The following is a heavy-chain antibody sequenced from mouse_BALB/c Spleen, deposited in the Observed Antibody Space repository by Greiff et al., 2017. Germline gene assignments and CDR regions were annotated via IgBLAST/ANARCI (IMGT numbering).Heavy chain of an antibody. J-gene: IGHJ3*01. CDR2: IDPANGNT. Sequence: VQLKQSGAELVKPGASVKLSCTASGFNFKDTYMHWVKQRPEQGLEWIGRIDPANGNTKYDPKFPGKATITADTSSNTAYLQLSSLTSEDTAVYYCPYGNLGWFAYWGQGTLVTVSA. CDR3: PYGNLGWFAY. D-gene: IGHD2-1*01. CDR1: GFNFKDTY. V-gene: IGHV14-3*02.